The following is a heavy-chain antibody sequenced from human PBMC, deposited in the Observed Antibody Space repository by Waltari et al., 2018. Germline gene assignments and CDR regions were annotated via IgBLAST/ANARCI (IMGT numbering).Heavy chain of an antibody. CDR2: IKSEGSST. J-gene: IGHJ3*02. D-gene: IGHD1-26*01. Sequence: EVQLVESGGGLVQPGGSLRLSCAASGFTFSSYWMHWVRQAPGKGLVWVSRIKSEGSSTKHAASVKGRFTISRDNAKNTLYLQMNSLRAEDTAVYYCARAYSGTRNAFDIWGQGTMVTVSS. V-gene: IGHV3-74*03. CDR3: ARAYSGTRNAFDI. CDR1: GFTFSSYW.